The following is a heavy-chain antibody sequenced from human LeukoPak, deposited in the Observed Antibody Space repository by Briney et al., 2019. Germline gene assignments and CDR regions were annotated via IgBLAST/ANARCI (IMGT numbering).Heavy chain of an antibody. V-gene: IGHV4-34*01. D-gene: IGHD6-6*01. J-gene: IGHJ5*02. CDR3: ARDRQLVYNWFDP. Sequence: PSETLSLTCAVYGGSFSGYYWSWIRQPPGKGLEWIGEINHSGSTNYNPSLKSRVTISVDTSKNQSSLKLSSVTAADTAVYYCARDRQLVYNWFDPWGQGTLVTVSS. CDR1: GGSFSGYY. CDR2: INHSGST.